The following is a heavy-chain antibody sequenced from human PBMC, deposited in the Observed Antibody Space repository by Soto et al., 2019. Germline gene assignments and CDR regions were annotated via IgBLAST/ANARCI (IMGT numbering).Heavy chain of an antibody. V-gene: IGHV3-7*01. CDR2: IKQDGSEK. D-gene: IGHD1-26*01. CDR3: ARLCSGSYLCAFDI. Sequence: PGGSLRLSCSASGFTFSSYWMSWVRQAPGKGLEWVANIKQDGSEKYYVDSVKGRFTISRDNAKNSLYLQMNSLRAEDTAVYYCARLCSGSYLCAFDIWGQGTMVTVSS. CDR1: GFTFSSYW. J-gene: IGHJ3*02.